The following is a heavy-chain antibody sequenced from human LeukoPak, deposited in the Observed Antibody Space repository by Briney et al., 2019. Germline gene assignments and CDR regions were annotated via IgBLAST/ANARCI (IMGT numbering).Heavy chain of an antibody. D-gene: IGHD3-10*01. CDR1: GGTFTSYA. J-gene: IGHJ4*02. CDR3: TRAATSSSGRDFFDY. Sequence: SVKVSCKASGGTFTSYAFSWVRQAPGQGLDWMGGIIPISGIVKYAQKFQGRVTITADESTSTAYMELDSLRSEDTAVYYCTRAATSSSGRDFFDYWGQGTLVSVSP. CDR2: IIPISGIV. V-gene: IGHV1-69*13.